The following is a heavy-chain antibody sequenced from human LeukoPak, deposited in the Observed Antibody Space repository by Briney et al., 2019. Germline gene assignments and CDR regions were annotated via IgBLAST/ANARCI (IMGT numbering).Heavy chain of an antibody. CDR3: ARDRFPRYYYDSSGHGKFDY. D-gene: IGHD3-22*01. CDR1: GYTFTSYG. Sequence: ASVKVSCKASGYTFTSYGFSWVRQAPGQGLEWMGWISAYNGNTNYARKLQGRVTMTTDTSTSTAYMELRSLRSDDTAVYYCARDRFPRYYYDSSGHGKFDYWGQGTLVTVSS. CDR2: ISAYNGNT. V-gene: IGHV1-18*01. J-gene: IGHJ4*02.